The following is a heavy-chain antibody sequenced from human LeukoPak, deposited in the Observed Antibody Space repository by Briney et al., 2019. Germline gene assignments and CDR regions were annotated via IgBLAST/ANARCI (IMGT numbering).Heavy chain of an antibody. CDR3: AREVWGPEY. V-gene: IGHV3-7*01. J-gene: IGHJ4*02. Sequence: GGSLRLSCAASGFTFTKYWMTWVRQAPWKGLEWVGNIKQDGSDKNYMDSVKGRFTISRDNTKNSVYLQMSSLRAEDTAVYYCAREVWGPEYWGQGTLVTVSS. D-gene: IGHD1-14*01. CDR1: GFTFTKYW. CDR2: IKQDGSDK.